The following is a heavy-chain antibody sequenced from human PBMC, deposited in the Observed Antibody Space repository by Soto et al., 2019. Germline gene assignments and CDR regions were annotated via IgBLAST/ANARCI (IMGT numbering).Heavy chain of an antibody. V-gene: IGHV4-39*01. CDR3: ARPLSGYYYYYMDV. J-gene: IGHJ6*03. CDR1: GGSISSSSYY. D-gene: IGHD6-25*01. CDR2: IYYSGST. Sequence: SETLSLTCTVSGGSISSSSYYWGWIRQPPGKGLEWIGSIYYSGSTYYNPSLKSRVTISVDTSKNQFSLKLSSVTAADTAVYYCARPLSGYYYYYMDVWGKGTTVTVSS.